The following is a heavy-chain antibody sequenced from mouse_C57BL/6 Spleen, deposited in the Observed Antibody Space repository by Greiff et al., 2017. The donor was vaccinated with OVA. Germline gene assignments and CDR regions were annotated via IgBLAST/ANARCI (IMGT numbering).Heavy chain of an antibody. Sequence: EVQEVESGGGLVKPGGSLKLSCAASGFTFSSYAMSWVRQTPEKRLEWVATISDGGSYTYYPDNVKGRFTISRDNAKNNLYLQMSHLKSEDTAMYYCARAYDYDGFAYWGQGTLVTVSA. V-gene: IGHV5-4*01. D-gene: IGHD2-4*01. J-gene: IGHJ3*01. CDR3: ARAYDYDGFAY. CDR1: GFTFSSYA. CDR2: ISDGGSYT.